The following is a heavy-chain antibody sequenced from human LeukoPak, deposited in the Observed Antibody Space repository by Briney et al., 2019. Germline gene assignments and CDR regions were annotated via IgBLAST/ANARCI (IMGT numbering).Heavy chain of an antibody. V-gene: IGHV3-49*04. Sequence: GRSLRLSCTASGFTFGDYAMSWVRQAPGKGLEWVGFIRSKAYGGTTEYAASVKGRFTISRDDSKSIAYLQMNSLKTEDTAVYYCTRAGPGIAVAGLDYWGQGTLVTVSS. CDR1: GFTFGDYA. CDR3: TRAGPGIAVAGLDY. J-gene: IGHJ4*02. CDR2: IRSKAYGGTT. D-gene: IGHD6-19*01.